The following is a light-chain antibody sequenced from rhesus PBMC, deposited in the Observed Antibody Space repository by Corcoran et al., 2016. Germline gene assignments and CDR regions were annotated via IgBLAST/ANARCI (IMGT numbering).Light chain of an antibody. CDR2: GAS. V-gene: IGKV3-42*02. J-gene: IGKJ4*01. CDR3: QQVYRWPLT. Sequence: EIVMTQSPATLSLSPGERATLYCRASQSVSSSLAWYQQKPGQAPKLLLYGASRRAPGIPDRFSGSGSGTEFTLTISSLEPVNIGFYYCQQVYRWPLTFDGGTKVELK. CDR1: QSVSSS.